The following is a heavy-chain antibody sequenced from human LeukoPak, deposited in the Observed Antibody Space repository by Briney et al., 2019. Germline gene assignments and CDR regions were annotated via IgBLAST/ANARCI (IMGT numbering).Heavy chain of an antibody. D-gene: IGHD1-26*01. CDR1: GFTFSDYS. V-gene: IGHV3-21*01. J-gene: IGHJ1*01. CDR2: ISRNSRYV. Sequence: GGYLRLSCAASGFTFSDYSMNWVRQAPGKGLEWVSCISRNSRYVYYGGSVWGRFIISRNDGRNSLLLEMNCLRAEGMDVYDCLRDFMGMGGTTACPHSWGEGTLVTVSS. CDR3: LRDFMGMGGTTACPHS.